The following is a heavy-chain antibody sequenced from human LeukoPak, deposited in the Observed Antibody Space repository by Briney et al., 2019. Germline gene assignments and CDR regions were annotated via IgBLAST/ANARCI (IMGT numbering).Heavy chain of an antibody. CDR1: GGSISSYY. V-gene: IGHV4-4*07. J-gene: IGHJ4*02. CDR3: ARDTGTVTTYLFDY. CDR2: IYTSGST. Sequence: SETLSLTCTVSGGSISSYYWSWIRQPAGKGLEWIGRIYTSGSTNYNPSLKSRVTMSVDTSKNQFYLKLSSVTAADTAVYYCARDTGTVTTYLFDYWGQGTLVTVSS. D-gene: IGHD4-17*01.